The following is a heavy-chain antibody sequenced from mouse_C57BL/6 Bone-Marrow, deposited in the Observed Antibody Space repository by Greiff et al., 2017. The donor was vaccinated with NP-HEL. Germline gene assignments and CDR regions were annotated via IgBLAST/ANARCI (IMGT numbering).Heavy chain of an antibody. V-gene: IGHV1-39*01. D-gene: IGHD2-4*01. CDR3: ARSLIYYDYPAWFAY. CDR1: GYSFTDYN. J-gene: IGHJ3*01. CDR2: INPNYGTT. Sequence: VQLQQSGPDLVKPGASVKISCKASGYSFTDYNMNWVKQSNGKSLEWIGVINPNYGTTSYNQKFKGKATLTVDQSSSTAYIQLNSLTSEDSAVYYCARSLIYYDYPAWFAYWGQGTLVTVSS.